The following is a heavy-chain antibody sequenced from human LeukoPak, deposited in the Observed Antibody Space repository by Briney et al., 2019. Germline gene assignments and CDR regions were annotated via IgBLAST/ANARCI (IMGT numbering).Heavy chain of an antibody. Sequence: SQTLSLTCTVSGGSIRSGGDYWSWIRQHPGKGLEWIGSIYYSGSTNYNPSLESRVTISVDTSKNQFSLRLSSVTAADTAVYYCARIPGGYYDTQGDYWGQGTLVIVSS. CDR3: ARIPGGYYDTQGDY. V-gene: IGHV4-31*03. D-gene: IGHD3-22*01. CDR2: IYYSGST. CDR1: GGSIRSGGDY. J-gene: IGHJ4*02.